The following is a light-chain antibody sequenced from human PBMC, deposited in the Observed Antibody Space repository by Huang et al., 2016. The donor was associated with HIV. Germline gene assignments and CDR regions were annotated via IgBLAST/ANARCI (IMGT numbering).Light chain of an antibody. Sequence: DIQMTQSPSSLSASVGDRVTITCRASQSIGYYLNWYQQKPGKAPKVLNYAASNLQSGVPSRFSGSGSETDFTLTISSLQPEDFATYYCQQIYSAPLYTFGLGTKLEI. CDR3: QQIYSAPLYT. V-gene: IGKV1-39*01. J-gene: IGKJ2*01. CDR1: QSIGYY. CDR2: AAS.